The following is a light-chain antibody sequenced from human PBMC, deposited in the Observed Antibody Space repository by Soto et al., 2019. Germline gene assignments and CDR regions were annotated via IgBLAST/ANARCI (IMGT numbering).Light chain of an antibody. CDR2: EVS. J-gene: IGLJ3*02. CDR3: SSYTSSSTV. V-gene: IGLV2-14*01. CDR1: SSDVGGYNY. Sequence: QSVLTQPASGSGSPGQSITISCTGTSSDVGGYNYVSWYQQHPGKAPKLMIYEVSNRPSGVSNRFSGSKSGNTASLTISGLQAEDEADYYCSSYTSSSTVFGGGTKVNVL.